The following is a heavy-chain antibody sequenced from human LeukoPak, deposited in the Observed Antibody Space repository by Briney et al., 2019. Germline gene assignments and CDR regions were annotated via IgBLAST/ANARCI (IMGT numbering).Heavy chain of an antibody. CDR2: INHSGST. D-gene: IGHD5-12*01. J-gene: IGHJ4*02. CDR1: GGSFSGYY. V-gene: IGHV4-34*01. Sequence: SETLSLTCAVYGGSFSGYYWSWIRQPPGKGLEWIGEINHSGSTNYNPSLKSRVTISVDTSKNQFSLKLSSVTAADTAVYYCARGSHLNSGYEETIDYWGQGTLVTVSS. CDR3: ARGSHLNSGYEETIDY.